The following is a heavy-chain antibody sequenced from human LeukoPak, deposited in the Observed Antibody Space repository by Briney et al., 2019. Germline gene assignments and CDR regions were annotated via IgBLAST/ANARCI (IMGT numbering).Heavy chain of an antibody. CDR2: ISGSGGTT. D-gene: IGHD3-9*01. CDR3: AKGAGNFDWSYHDY. Sequence: QPGGSLRLSCAASGFTFSSYYMAWVRQAPGKGLEWVSAISGSGGTTYNADSVKGRFTISRDNSKNTLYLQLNSLRAEDTAVYYCAKGAGNFDWSYHDYWGQGTLVTVSS. CDR1: GFTFSSYY. J-gene: IGHJ4*02. V-gene: IGHV3-23*01.